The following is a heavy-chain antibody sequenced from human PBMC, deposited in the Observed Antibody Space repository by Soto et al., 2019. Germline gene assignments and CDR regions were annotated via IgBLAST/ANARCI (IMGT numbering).Heavy chain of an antibody. V-gene: IGHV3-30*18. J-gene: IGHJ6*02. D-gene: IGHD3-10*01. CDR1: GFTFSSYG. Sequence: QVQLVESGGGVVQPGRSLRLSCAASGFTFSSYGMHWVRQAPGKGLEWVAVISYDGSNKYYADSVKGRFTISRDNSKNTLYLQMNSLRAEDTAVYYCAKERTYYYGSGSYYPLYYYGMDVWGQGTTVTVSS. CDR2: ISYDGSNK. CDR3: AKERTYYYGSGSYYPLYYYGMDV.